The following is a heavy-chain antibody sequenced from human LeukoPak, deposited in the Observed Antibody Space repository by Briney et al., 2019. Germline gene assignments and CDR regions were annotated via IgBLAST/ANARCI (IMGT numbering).Heavy chain of an antibody. Sequence: SETLSLTCTVSGDSISSGSYYWSWIRQPAGKGLEWIGSIYYSGSTYYNPSLKSRVTISVDTSKNQFSLKLSSVTAADTAVYYCAGSKWELVFYAFDMWGQGTMVTVSS. CDR1: GDSISSGSYY. D-gene: IGHD1-26*01. J-gene: IGHJ3*02. CDR3: AGSKWELVFYAFDM. V-gene: IGHV4-39*07. CDR2: IYYSGST.